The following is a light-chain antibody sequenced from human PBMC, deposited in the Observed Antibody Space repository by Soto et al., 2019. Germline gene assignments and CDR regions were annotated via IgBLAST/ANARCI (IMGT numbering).Light chain of an antibody. V-gene: IGKV3-11*01. CDR1: QSVSNY. J-gene: IGKJ4*01. CDR3: QQRSNWPRLT. CDR2: DAS. Sequence: EIVLTQSPATLSLSPGERATLSCRASQSVSNYLAWYQQKPGQAPRLLIYDASNWATGIPARFSGSGSGTDFTLTISSLEPEDFTVYYCQQRSNWPRLTFGGGTKVEIK.